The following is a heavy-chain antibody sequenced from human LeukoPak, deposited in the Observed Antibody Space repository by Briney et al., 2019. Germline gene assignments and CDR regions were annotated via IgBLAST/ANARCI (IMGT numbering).Heavy chain of an antibody. Sequence: PSETLSLTCTVSGGSISNYYWNWIRQPAGKGLEWIGRIYTSGSTYYNPSLKSRVTMSVDTSKNHFSLKLTSVTAADTAMYYCARATRMPDFDCWGQGTLVTVPS. CDR2: IYTSGST. J-gene: IGHJ4*02. D-gene: IGHD2-2*01. V-gene: IGHV4-4*07. CDR3: ARATRMPDFDC. CDR1: GGSISNYY.